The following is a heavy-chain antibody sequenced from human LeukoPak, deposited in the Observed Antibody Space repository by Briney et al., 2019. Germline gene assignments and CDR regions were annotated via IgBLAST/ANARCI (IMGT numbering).Heavy chain of an antibody. CDR2: ISGSGGST. D-gene: IGHD3-3*01. V-gene: IGHV3-23*01. Sequence: GGSLRLSCAASGFTFSSYAMSWVRQAPGKGLEWVSAISGSGGSTYYADSVKGRFTISRDNSKNTLYLQMNSLRAEDTAVYYCAKASQRSVTRITIVGVAHPYSFDYWGQGTLVTVSS. CDR3: AKASQRSVTRITIVGVAHPYSFDY. CDR1: GFTFSSYA. J-gene: IGHJ4*02.